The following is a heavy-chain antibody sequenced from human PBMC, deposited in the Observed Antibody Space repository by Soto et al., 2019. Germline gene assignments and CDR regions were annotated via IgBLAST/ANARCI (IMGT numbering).Heavy chain of an antibody. CDR1: GFTFSSYA. CDR3: AKRSFMVTFGGVIVPDYYFDY. D-gene: IGHD3-16*02. J-gene: IGHJ4*02. V-gene: IGHV3-23*01. Sequence: GGSLRLSCAASGFTFSSYAMSWVRQAPGKGLEWVSAISGSGVSTYYADFVKGRFTISRDNSKNTLYLQMNSLRAEDTAVYYCAKRSFMVTFGGVIVPDYYFDYWGQGTLVTVSS. CDR2: ISGSGVST.